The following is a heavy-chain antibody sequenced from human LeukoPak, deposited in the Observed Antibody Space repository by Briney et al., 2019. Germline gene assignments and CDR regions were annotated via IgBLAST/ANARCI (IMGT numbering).Heavy chain of an antibody. J-gene: IGHJ4*02. V-gene: IGHV4-30-2*01. CDR3: ASTSRDGYNGDY. Sequence: SETLSLTCAVSGGSISSGGYSWSWIRQPPGKGLEWIVYIYHSGSTYYNPSLKSRVTISVDRSKNQFSLKLSSVTAADTAVYYCASTSRDGYNGDYWGQGTLVTVSS. CDR2: IYHSGST. CDR1: GGSISSGGYS. D-gene: IGHD5-24*01.